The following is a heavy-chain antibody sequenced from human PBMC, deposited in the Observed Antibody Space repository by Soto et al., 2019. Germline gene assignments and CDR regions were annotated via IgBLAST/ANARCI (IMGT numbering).Heavy chain of an antibody. Sequence: SDTLCLTCTVSGGSMSNLYYYWSWVRQNPGQGLEWIGHIFHSGRTYYNPSLKSRVSISVDTSKNQFSLNLNSVTAADTAVYYCARWVEVSLDYFDSWGQGIPVTVSS. CDR2: IFHSGRT. J-gene: IGHJ4*02. D-gene: IGHD2-15*01. CDR1: GGSMSNLYYY. CDR3: ARWVEVSLDYFDS. V-gene: IGHV4-31*03.